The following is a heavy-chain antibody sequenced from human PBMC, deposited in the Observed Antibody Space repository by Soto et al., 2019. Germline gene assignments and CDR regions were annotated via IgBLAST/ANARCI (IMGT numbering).Heavy chain of an antibody. CDR2: ISGSGGST. CDR1: GFTFSSYA. CDR3: ANLPGSGWYGGDYWYFDL. D-gene: IGHD6-19*01. V-gene: IGHV3-23*01. J-gene: IGHJ2*01. Sequence: GGSLRLSCAASGFTFSSYAMSWVRQPPGKGLEWVSAISGSGGSTYYADSVKGRFTISRDNSKNTLYLQMNSLRAEDTAVYYCANLPGSGWYGGDYWYFDLWGRGTLVTVSS.